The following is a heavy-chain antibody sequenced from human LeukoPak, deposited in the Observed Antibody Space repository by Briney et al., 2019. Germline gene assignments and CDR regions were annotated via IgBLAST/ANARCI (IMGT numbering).Heavy chain of an antibody. J-gene: IGHJ4*02. CDR2: ISSSGSTI. CDR1: GFTFSDYY. Sequence: GGSLRLSCAASGFTFSDYYMSWIRQAPGKGLEWVSYISSSGSTIYYADSVKGRFTISRDNAKNSLHLQMNSLRAEDTAVYYCARRSYDILTSDGPDDYWGQGTLVTVSS. D-gene: IGHD3-9*01. CDR3: ARRSYDILTSDGPDDY. V-gene: IGHV3-11*01.